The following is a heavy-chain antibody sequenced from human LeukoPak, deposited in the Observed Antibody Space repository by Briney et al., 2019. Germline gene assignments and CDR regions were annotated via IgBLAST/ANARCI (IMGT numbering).Heavy chain of an antibody. CDR3: ARGARYCSGGSCLDY. J-gene: IGHJ4*02. V-gene: IGHV4-59*01. D-gene: IGHD2-15*01. CDR1: GDSISSDY. Sequence: PSETLSLTCIVSGDSISSDYWSWIPQPPGKGLEWVGYIYYRGSTNYNPSLKSRVTISVDTSKNQVSLKLSSVTAADTAVYYCARGARYCSGGSCLDYWGQGTLITVSS. CDR2: IYYRGST.